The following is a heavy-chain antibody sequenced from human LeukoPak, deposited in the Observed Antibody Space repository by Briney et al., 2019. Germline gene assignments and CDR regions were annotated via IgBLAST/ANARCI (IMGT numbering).Heavy chain of an antibody. CDR3: ARVQESLKFDP. J-gene: IGHJ5*02. V-gene: IGHV4-59*12. CDR1: GGSISSYY. CDR2: IYYSGST. D-gene: IGHD3-10*01. Sequence: SETQSLTCTVSGGSISSYYWSWIRQPPGKGLEWIGSIYYSGSTYYNPSLKSRVTISVDTSKNQFSLKLSSVTAADTAVYYCARVQESLKFDPWGQGTLVTVSS.